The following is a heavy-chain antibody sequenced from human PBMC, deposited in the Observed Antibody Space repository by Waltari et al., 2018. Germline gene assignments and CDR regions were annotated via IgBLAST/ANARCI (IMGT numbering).Heavy chain of an antibody. Sequence: EVQLVESGGGLVQPGGSLRLSCAASGFTFRNVWMSWARQAPGKGLEWVANINQDGSGEYYVDSVKGRFTISRDNAKNSLYLQMNSLRAEDTAVYYCQRGDYWGQGTLVTVSS. CDR2: INQDGSGE. J-gene: IGHJ4*02. CDR3: QRGDY. V-gene: IGHV3-7*04. CDR1: GFTFRNVW.